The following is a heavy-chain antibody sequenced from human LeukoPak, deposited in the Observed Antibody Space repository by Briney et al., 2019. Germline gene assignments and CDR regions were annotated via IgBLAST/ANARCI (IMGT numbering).Heavy chain of an antibody. CDR1: GFTFSSYS. D-gene: IGHD3-10*02. CDR2: ISSSSSYI. V-gene: IGHV3-21*01. Sequence: GGSLRLSCAASGFTFSSYSMNWVRHAPGKGLEWVSSISSSSSYIYYADSVKGRFTISRDNAKNSLYLQRNSLGAEDTAVYYCAELGITMIGGLWGKGTTVTISS. J-gene: IGHJ6*04. CDR3: AELGITMIGGL.